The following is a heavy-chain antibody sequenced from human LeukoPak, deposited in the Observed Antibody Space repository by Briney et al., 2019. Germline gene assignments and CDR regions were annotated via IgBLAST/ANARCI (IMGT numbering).Heavy chain of an antibody. Sequence: GGSLRLSCAASGFTFSSYWMSWVRQAPGKGLEWVANIKQDGSEKYYVDSVKGRFTISRDNAKNSLYLQMNSLRAEDTAVYYCARRIAAAGYYYYYGMDVWGQGTTVTVSS. V-gene: IGHV3-7*05. D-gene: IGHD6-13*01. J-gene: IGHJ6*02. CDR1: GFTFSSYW. CDR2: IKQDGSEK. CDR3: ARRIAAAGYYYYYGMDV.